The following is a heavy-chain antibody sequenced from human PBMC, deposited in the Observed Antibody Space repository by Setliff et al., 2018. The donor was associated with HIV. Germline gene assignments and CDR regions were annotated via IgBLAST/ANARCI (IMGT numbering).Heavy chain of an antibody. CDR2: IYSSGTK. Sequence: PSETLSLTCTVSGGSISSHYWSWVRQPPVKGLEWIGYIYSSGTKYYNPSLKSRLAISLDTSKNQFSLNLKSVTAADAAVYYCARGFCSGGFCHPNFYHYMDVWGKGTTVTVSS. CDR1: GGSISSHY. D-gene: IGHD2-15*01. V-gene: IGHV4-59*06. J-gene: IGHJ6*03. CDR3: ARGFCSGGFCHPNFYHYMDV.